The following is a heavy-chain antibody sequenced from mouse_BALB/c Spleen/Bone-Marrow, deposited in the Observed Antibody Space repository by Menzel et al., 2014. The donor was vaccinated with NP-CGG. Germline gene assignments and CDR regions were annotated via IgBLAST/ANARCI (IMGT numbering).Heavy chain of an antibody. Sequence: EVKVEESGGGLVKPGGSLKLSCAASGFTFSSYAMSWVRQTPEKGLEWVASISSGGSTYYPDSVKGRFTISRDNARNILYLQMSSLRSEDTAMYYCAREGDGYDPAWFAYWGQGTLVTVSA. V-gene: IGHV5-6-5*01. CDR3: AREGDGYDPAWFAY. CDR2: ISSGGST. J-gene: IGHJ3*01. CDR1: GFTFSSYA. D-gene: IGHD2-2*01.